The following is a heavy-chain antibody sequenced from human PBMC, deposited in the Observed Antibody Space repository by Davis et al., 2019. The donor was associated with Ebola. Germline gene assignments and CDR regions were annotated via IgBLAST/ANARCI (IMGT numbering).Heavy chain of an antibody. Sequence: GGSLRLSCKGSGSSFTSYWIGWVRQMPGKGLEWMGIIYPSDSDTRYSPSFQGQVTISADKSISTAYLQWRSLKASDTAMYYCARPGTAGTVDGFDIWGQGTMVTVSS. CDR1: GSSFTSYW. J-gene: IGHJ3*02. CDR2: IYPSDSDT. CDR3: ARPGTAGTVDGFDI. D-gene: IGHD1-1*01. V-gene: IGHV5-51*01.